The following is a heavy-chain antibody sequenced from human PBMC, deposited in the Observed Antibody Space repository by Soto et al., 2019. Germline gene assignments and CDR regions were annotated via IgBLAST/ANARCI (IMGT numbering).Heavy chain of an antibody. Sequence: EVQLVESGGGWVWRGGSLRLSCAAYGFTLGSYWMNWVRQPPGKGLEWVANIKVDGSEQYYADSVKGRFTISRDNTKNSLYLQMHSLTDGDTAMYYCARAPHGMDVWGRGTTVTVSS. V-gene: IGHV3-7*03. CDR3: ARAPHGMDV. J-gene: IGHJ6*02. CDR2: IKVDGSEQ. CDR1: GFTLGSYW.